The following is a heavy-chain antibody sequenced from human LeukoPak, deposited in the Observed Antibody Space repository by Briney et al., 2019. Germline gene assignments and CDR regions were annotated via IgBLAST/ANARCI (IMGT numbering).Heavy chain of an antibody. Sequence: GGSLRLSCSASGFTFSSYGMSWVRQAPGKGLEWVSGLSGSGGTTYYVDSVKGRFTISRDNSKNTLYLQMNSLRAEDTAVYYCAKAPVTSCRGAYCYPFDYWGQGALVTVSS. CDR3: AKAPVTSCRGAYCYPFDY. CDR1: GFTFSSYG. D-gene: IGHD2-21*01. J-gene: IGHJ4*02. CDR2: LSGSGGTT. V-gene: IGHV3-23*01.